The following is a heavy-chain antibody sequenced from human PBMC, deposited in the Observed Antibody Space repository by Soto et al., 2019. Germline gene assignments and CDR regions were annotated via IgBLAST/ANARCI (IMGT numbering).Heavy chain of an antibody. D-gene: IGHD3-10*01. V-gene: IGHV4-30-2*01. CDR2: IYHSGST. Sequence: SETLSLTCAVSGGSISSGGYSWSWIRQPPGKGLEWIGYIYHSGSTCYNPSLKSRVTISVDRSKNQFSLKLSSVTAADTAVYYCARAGGTTTMVRGVTGFDYWGQGTLVTVSS. CDR1: GGSISSGGYS. CDR3: ARAGGTTTMVRGVTGFDY. J-gene: IGHJ4*02.